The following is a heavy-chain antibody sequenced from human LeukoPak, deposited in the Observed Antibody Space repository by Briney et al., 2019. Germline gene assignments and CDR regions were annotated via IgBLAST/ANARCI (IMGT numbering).Heavy chain of an antibody. CDR3: ARDVYSSSWYGYYYYGMDV. Sequence: GASVKVSCKASGYTFADYYMHWVRQAPGQGLEWMGIINPSGGSTSYAQKFQGRVTMTRDTSTSTVYMELSSLRSEDTAVYYCARDVYSSSWYGYYYYGMDVWGQGTTVTVSS. D-gene: IGHD6-13*01. V-gene: IGHV1-46*01. CDR2: INPSGGST. J-gene: IGHJ6*02. CDR1: GYTFADYY.